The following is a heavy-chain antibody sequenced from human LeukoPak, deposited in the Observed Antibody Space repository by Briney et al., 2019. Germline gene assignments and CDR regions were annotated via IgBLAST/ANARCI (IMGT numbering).Heavy chain of an antibody. CDR2: INGSGGRT. CDR3: ARKDRNTNGAFDY. V-gene: IGHV3-23*01. Sequence: GGSPRLSCAASGFSLSDYTMTWVRQAPGEGLEWVSDINGSGGRTYYSDSVKGRFTVSRDNSKSTLYVQMNSLRAEDTAVYYCARKDRNTNGAFDYWGQGTLVTVSS. J-gene: IGHJ4*02. CDR1: GFSLSDYT. D-gene: IGHD2-8*01.